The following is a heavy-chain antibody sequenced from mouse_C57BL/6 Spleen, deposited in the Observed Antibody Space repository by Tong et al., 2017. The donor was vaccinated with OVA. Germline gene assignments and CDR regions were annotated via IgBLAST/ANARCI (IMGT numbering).Heavy chain of an antibody. CDR3: ARNDGYSSYAMDY. CDR2: INPNNGGT. CDR1: GYTFTDYY. Sequence: EVQLQESGPVLVKPGASVKMSCKASGYTFTDYYMNWVKQSHGKSLEWIGDINPNNGGTSYNQKFKGKATLTVNKSSSTAYMELRSLTSEDSAVYYCARNDGYSSYAMDYWGQGTSVTVSS. J-gene: IGHJ4*01. V-gene: IGHV1-22*01. D-gene: IGHD2-3*01.